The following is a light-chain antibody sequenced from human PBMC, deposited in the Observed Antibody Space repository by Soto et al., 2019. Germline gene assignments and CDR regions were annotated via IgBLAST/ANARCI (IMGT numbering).Light chain of an antibody. CDR3: QQYNSYPVT. CDR1: QSISSW. CDR2: DAS. J-gene: IGKJ1*01. V-gene: IGKV1-5*01. Sequence: DMQRTQSPSTLSASVGDRVTITCRAIQSISSWLAWYQQKPGKAPKLLIYDASSLESGVPSRFSGSGSGTEFTLTISSLQPDDFATYYCQQYNSYPVTFGQGTKVDIK.